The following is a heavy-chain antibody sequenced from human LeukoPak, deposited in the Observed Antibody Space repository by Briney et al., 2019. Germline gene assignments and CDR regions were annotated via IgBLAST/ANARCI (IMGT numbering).Heavy chain of an antibody. D-gene: IGHD2-21*01. CDR3: ARGPRFRGFDY. CDR2: INHSGST. Sequence: PSETLSLTCAVYGGSFSGYYWSWIRQPPGKGLEWIGEINHSGSTNYNPSLKSRVAISVDTSKNQFSLKLSSVTAADTAVYYCARGPRFRGFDYWGQGTLVTVSS. CDR1: GGSFSGYY. V-gene: IGHV4-34*01. J-gene: IGHJ4*02.